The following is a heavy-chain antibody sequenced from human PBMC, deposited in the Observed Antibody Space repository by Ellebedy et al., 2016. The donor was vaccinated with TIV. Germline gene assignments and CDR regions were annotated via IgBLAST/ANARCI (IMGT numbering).Heavy chain of an antibody. D-gene: IGHD4-11*01. V-gene: IGHV3-23*01. J-gene: IGHJ6*03. Sequence: GGSLRLSXAASGFTFSSYAMSWVRQAPGKGLEWVSAISGSGGSTYYADSVKGRFTISRDNSKNTLYLQMNSLRAEDTAVYYCAKMTTVRDYYYYYMDVWGKGTTVTVSS. CDR3: AKMTTVRDYYYYYMDV. CDR1: GFTFSSYA. CDR2: ISGSGGST.